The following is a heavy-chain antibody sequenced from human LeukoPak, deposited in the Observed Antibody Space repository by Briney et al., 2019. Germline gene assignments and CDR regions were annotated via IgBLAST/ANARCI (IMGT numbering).Heavy chain of an antibody. CDR1: GFTFSSYW. D-gene: IGHD3-22*01. V-gene: IGHV3-7*03. CDR3: ARVAEYYYDSSGYYDY. CDR2: IKQDGSEK. J-gene: IGHJ4*02. Sequence: GGSLRLSCAASGFTFSSYWMSWVRQAPGKGLEWVANIKQDGSEKYYVDSVKGRFTISRDNAKNSLYLQMNSLRSEDTAVYYCARVAEYYYDSSGYYDYWGQGTLVTVSS.